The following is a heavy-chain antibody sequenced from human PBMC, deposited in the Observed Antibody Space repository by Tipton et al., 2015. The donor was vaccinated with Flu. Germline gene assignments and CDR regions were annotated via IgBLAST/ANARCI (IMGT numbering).Heavy chain of an antibody. CDR2: IFHSGNS. CDR3: ARDRQFCSSGSCLSSNWFDP. D-gene: IGHD3-22*01. CDR1: GYSIRSSNYY. V-gene: IGHV4-38-2*01. J-gene: IGHJ5*02. Sequence: TLSLTCAVSGYSIRSSNYYWGWIRQPPGKGLEWIGNIFHSGNSYHNPSLKSRVTMSIETSKNQFSLKLSSVTAADTAVYYCARDRQFCSSGSCLSSNWFDPWGQGTLVTVSS.